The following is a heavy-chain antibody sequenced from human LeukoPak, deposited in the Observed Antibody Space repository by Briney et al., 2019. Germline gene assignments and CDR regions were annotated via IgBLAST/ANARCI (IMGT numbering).Heavy chain of an antibody. CDR1: GYTFTSYD. V-gene: IGHV1-8*03. Sequence: ASVKVSCKASGYTFTSYDTNWVRQATGQGLEWMGWMNPNSGNTGYAQKFQGRVTITRNTSISTAYMELSSLRSEDTAVYYCARDRDSSSWYGVDMDVWGKGTTVTVSS. CDR3: ARDRDSSSWYGVDMDV. J-gene: IGHJ6*03. CDR2: MNPNSGNT. D-gene: IGHD6-13*01.